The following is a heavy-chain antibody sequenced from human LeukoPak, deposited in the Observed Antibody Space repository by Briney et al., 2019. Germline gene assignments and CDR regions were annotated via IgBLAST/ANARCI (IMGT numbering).Heavy chain of an antibody. Sequence: EPSETLSLTCTVSGGSISSYYWSWIRQPPGKGLEWIGYIYYSGSTNYTPSLKSRVTISVDTSKNQFSLKLSSVTAADTAVYYCARLEVVPAASNNWFDPWGQGTLVTVSS. J-gene: IGHJ5*02. V-gene: IGHV4-59*08. CDR3: ARLEVVPAASNNWFDP. CDR1: GGSISSYY. CDR2: IYYSGST. D-gene: IGHD2-2*01.